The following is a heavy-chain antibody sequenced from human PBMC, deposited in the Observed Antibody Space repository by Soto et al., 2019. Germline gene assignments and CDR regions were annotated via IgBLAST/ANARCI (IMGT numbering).Heavy chain of an antibody. V-gene: IGHV4-31*03. CDR1: GGSISSGGYY. Sequence: SETLSLTCTVSGGSISSGGYYWSWIRQHPGKGLEWIGYIYYSGSTYYNPSLKSRVTISVDTSKNQFSLKLSSVTAADTAVYYCAREPWAAPPDPWGQGTLVTVSS. D-gene: IGHD6-13*01. CDR2: IYYSGST. CDR3: AREPWAAPPDP. J-gene: IGHJ5*02.